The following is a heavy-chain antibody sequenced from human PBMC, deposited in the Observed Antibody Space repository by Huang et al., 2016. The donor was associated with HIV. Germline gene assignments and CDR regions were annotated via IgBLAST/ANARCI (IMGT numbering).Heavy chain of an antibody. CDR1: GGSFSDQI. J-gene: IGHJ4*02. Sequence: QVQLEQSGPAVRKPGSSVKVSCQASGGSFSDQIISWVRQAPGQRLEWMGGISPGVRAPAYAQEFKGRVTMTAYESTATIYMKLNSLTSEDTAVYYCAMSLRYQYDSRSYWGRYFDYWGQGTLVTVSS. D-gene: IGHD3-16*01. CDR3: AMSLRYQYDSRSYWGRYFDY. V-gene: IGHV1-69*01. CDR2: ISPGVRAP.